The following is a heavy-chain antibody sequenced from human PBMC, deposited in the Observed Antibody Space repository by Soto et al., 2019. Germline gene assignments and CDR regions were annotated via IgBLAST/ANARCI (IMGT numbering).Heavy chain of an antibody. J-gene: IGHJ6*02. D-gene: IGHD3-22*01. CDR2: ISGDNGNT. CDR3: ARDSISMIVMVTQYYQYGMDV. CDR1: GYTFSTYG. Sequence: ASVKVSCKASGYTFSTYGISWVRQAPGQGPEWMGWISGDNGNTNYAHKFQGRVTMTTDTSTSTAYMELRSLRSDDTAVYYCARDSISMIVMVTQYYQYGMDVWGQGTTVTVSS. V-gene: IGHV1-18*01.